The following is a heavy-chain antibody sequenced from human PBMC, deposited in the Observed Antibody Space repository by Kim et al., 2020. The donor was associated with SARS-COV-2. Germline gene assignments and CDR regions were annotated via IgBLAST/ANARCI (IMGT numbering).Heavy chain of an antibody. Sequence: YPASVMGRFTISRENAKNSLYLQMNSLRAGDTAVYYCARTGAGSGYAFDLWGQGTMVTVSS. D-gene: IGHD3-22*01. J-gene: IGHJ3*01. V-gene: IGHV3-13*01. CDR3: ARTGAGSGYAFDL.